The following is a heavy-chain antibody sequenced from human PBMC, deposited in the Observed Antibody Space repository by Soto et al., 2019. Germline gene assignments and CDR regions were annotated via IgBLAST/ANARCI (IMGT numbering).Heavy chain of an antibody. CDR3: AKDRGFWGVIAQYGMDV. CDR1: GFTFSSYG. Sequence: QVQLVESGGGVVQPGRSLRLSCAASGFTFSSYGMHWVRQAPGKGLEWVAVISYDGSNKYYADSVKGRFTISRDNSKNTLYLKMNSLGAEDTAVYYCAKDRGFWGVIAQYGMDVWGQGTTVTVSS. D-gene: IGHD3-16*02. CDR2: ISYDGSNK. V-gene: IGHV3-30*18. J-gene: IGHJ6*02.